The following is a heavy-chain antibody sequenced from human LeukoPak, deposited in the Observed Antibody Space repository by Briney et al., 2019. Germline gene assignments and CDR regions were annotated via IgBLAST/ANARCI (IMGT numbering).Heavy chain of an antibody. J-gene: IGHJ4*01. CDR1: GFPFSNSA. V-gene: IGHV3-23*01. CDR2: LSGSGITT. D-gene: IGHD6-19*01. CDR3: AKGIYSSGWSYFDY. Sequence: GGSLRLSCAASGFPFSNSAMSWVRQAPGKGLEWVSTLSGSGITTYYADSVKGRFTISRDNSKNTLYLQMNSLRAEDTAVYYCAKGIYSSGWSYFDYWGHGTLVTVSS.